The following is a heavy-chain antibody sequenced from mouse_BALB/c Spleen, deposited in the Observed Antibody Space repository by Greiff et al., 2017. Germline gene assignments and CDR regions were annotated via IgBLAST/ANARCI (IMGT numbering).Heavy chain of an antibody. CDR2: INPYNGDT. V-gene: IGHV1-37*01. J-gene: IGHJ2*01. CDR1: GYSFTGYF. Sequence: EVQLQQSGPELVKPGASVKISCKASGYSFTGYFMHWVKQSHGKSLEWIGRINPYNGDTFYNQKFKGKATLTVDKSSSTAHMELLSLTSEDSAVYYCGRSDTLDYWGQGTTLTVSS. CDR3: GRSDTLDY.